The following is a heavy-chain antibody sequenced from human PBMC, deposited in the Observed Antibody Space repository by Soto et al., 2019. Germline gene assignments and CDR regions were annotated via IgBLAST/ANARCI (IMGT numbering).Heavy chain of an antibody. D-gene: IGHD2-2*01. CDR3: ARRESIGYCSSTSCLDWYFDL. V-gene: IGHV1-69*13. Sequence: SVKVSCKASGGTFSSYAISWVRQAPGQGLEWMGGIIPIFGTANYAQKFQGRVTITADESTSTAYMELSSLRSEDTAVYYCARRESIGYCSSTSCLDWYFDLWGRGTLVTVSS. CDR2: IIPIFGTA. CDR1: GGTFSSYA. J-gene: IGHJ2*01.